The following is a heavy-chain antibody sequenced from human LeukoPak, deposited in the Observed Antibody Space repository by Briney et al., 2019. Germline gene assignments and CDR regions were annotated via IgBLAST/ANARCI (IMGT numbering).Heavy chain of an antibody. V-gene: IGHV1-69*13. D-gene: IGHD6-13*01. Sequence: SVKVSCKASGGTFSSHTINWVRQAPGQGLEWMGGIIPIFGTANYAQKFQGRVTITAVESTSTAYMEVSSLRSEDTAVYYCASDGIAAAGNFDYWGQGTLVTVSS. CDR1: GGTFSSHT. CDR3: ASDGIAAAGNFDY. CDR2: IIPIFGTA. J-gene: IGHJ4*02.